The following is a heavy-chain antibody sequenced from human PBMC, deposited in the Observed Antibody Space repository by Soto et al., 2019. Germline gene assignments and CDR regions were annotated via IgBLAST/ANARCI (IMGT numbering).Heavy chain of an antibody. CDR2: ISYDGSNK. V-gene: IGHV3-30*18. CDR1: GFTFSSYG. J-gene: IGHJ4*01. Sequence: QVQLVESGGGVVQPGRSLRLSCAASGFTFSSYGMHWVRQAPGKGLEWVAVISYDGSNKYYADSVKGRFTISRDNSKNTLYLQMNSLRAEDTAVYYCAKEAVEMATKQIPDYWGQGTLVTVSS. CDR3: AKEAVEMATKQIPDY. D-gene: IGHD5-12*01.